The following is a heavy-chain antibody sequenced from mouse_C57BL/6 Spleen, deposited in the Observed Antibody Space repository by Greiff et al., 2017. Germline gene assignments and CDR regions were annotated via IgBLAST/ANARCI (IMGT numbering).Heavy chain of an antibody. V-gene: IGHV1-81*01. Sequence: VQLQQSGAELARPGASVKLSCKASGYTFTSYGISWVKQRTGQGLEWIGEIYPRSGNTYYNEKFKGKATLTADKSSSTAYMELRSLTSEDSAVYFCARVYGSRYSYFDVWGTGTTVTVSA. CDR2: IYPRSGNT. CDR3: ARVYGSRYSYFDV. D-gene: IGHD1-1*01. CDR1: GYTFTSYG. J-gene: IGHJ1*03.